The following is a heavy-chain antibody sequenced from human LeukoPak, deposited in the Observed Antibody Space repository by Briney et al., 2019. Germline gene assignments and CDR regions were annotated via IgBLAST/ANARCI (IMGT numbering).Heavy chain of an antibody. J-gene: IGHJ3*02. CDR3: ARQGNWGLGNAFDI. CDR1: GDSVSSNTAA. D-gene: IGHD7-27*01. V-gene: IGHV6-1*01. Sequence: SQTLSLTCAISGDSVSSNTAAWNRIRQSPSRGLEWLGRTYYRSKWYNDYVVSVKSRITINPDSSKNQFSLQLNSVTAEDTAVYYCARQGNWGLGNAFDIWGQGTMVTVSS. CDR2: TYYRSKWYN.